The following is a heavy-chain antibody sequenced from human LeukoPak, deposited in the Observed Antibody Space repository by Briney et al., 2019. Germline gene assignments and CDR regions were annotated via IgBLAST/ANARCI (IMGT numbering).Heavy chain of an antibody. J-gene: IGHJ3*02. D-gene: IGHD2-21*02. V-gene: IGHV3-23*01. Sequence: QAGGSLRLSCAASGFTFSSYAMSWVRQAPGKGLEWVSAISGSGGSTYYADSVKGRFTISRDNSKNTLYLQMNSLRAEDTAVYCCAILVVVTAIPALGAFDIWGQGTMVTVSS. CDR3: AILVVVTAIPALGAFDI. CDR1: GFTFSSYA. CDR2: ISGSGGST.